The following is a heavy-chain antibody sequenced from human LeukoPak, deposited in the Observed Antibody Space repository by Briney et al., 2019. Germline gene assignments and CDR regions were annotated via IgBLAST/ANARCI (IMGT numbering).Heavy chain of an antibody. V-gene: IGHV3-30*18. D-gene: IGHD2-2*02. CDR1: GFTFSSYG. Sequence: PGGSLRLSCAASGFTFSSYGMHWVRQAPGKGLEWVAVISYDGSNKYYADSVKGRFTISRDNSKNTLYLQVNSLRAEDTAVYYCAKDDIVVVPAAIPGYYGMDVWGQGTTVTVSS. CDR2: ISYDGSNK. J-gene: IGHJ6*02. CDR3: AKDDIVVVPAAIPGYYGMDV.